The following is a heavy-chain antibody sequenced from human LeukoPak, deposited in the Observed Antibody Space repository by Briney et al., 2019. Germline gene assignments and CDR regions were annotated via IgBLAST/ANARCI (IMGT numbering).Heavy chain of an antibody. Sequence: SVKVSCKASGGTFSSYAISWVRQAPGQGVEWMGRIIPIFGTANYAQKFQGRVTITTDESTSTAYMKLSSLRSEDTAVYYCARTYYYDSSGFEYFDYWGQGTLVTVSS. J-gene: IGHJ4*02. V-gene: IGHV1-69*05. CDR1: GGTFSSYA. D-gene: IGHD3-22*01. CDR2: IIPIFGTA. CDR3: ARTYYYDSSGFEYFDY.